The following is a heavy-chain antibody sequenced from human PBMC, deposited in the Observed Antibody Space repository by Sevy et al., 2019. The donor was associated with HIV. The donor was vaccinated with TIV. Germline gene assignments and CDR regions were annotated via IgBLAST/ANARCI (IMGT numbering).Heavy chain of an antibody. J-gene: IGHJ4*02. CDR2: FDPVSGEA. CDR3: ATDLYGGYFWRI. D-gene: IGHD4-17*01. CDR1: GKALSQLS. V-gene: IGHV1-24*01. Sequence: ASVKVSCKVSGKALSQLSIHWVRQAPGKGPEWMSGFDPVSGEAIFQQRFQGRLITIEVTSTNTAYMELTSLTSADTAVYYCATDLYGGYFWRIWGQGILVTVSS.